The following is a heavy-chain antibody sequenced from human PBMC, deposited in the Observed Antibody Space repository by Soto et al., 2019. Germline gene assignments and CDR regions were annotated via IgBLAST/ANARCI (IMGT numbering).Heavy chain of an antibody. D-gene: IGHD2-2*01. CDR3: ARAPSNYYYGMDV. J-gene: IGHJ6*02. CDR1: GFTFSSYS. Sequence: EVQLVESGGGLVKPGGSLRLSCAASGFTFSSYSMNWVRQAPGKGLEWVSSISSSSSYIYYADSVKGRFTISRDNAKNSLCLQMNSLRAEDTAVYYCARAPSNYYYGMDVWGQGTTVTVSS. CDR2: ISSSSSYI. V-gene: IGHV3-21*01.